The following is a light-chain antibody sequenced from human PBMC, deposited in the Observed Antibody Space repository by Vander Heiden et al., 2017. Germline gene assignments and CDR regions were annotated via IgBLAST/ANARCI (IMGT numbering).Light chain of an antibody. CDR3: SSYAGSNWV. V-gene: IGLV2-8*01. CDR2: EVS. J-gene: IGLJ3*02. Sequence: QSALTQPPSASGSPGQSVTISCTGTSSDVGGYNYVSWYQQHPGKAPKLMIYEVSKRPAGVPDRFSGSKSGNTASLTVSGRQAEDEADYYCSSYAGSNWVFGGGTKLTVL. CDR1: SSDVGGYNY.